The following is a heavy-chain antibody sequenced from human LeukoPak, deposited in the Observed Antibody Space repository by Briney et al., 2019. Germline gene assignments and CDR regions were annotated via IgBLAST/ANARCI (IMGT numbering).Heavy chain of an antibody. CDR1: GYTFSGYY. D-gene: IGHD3-22*01. CDR2: INPNTGDT. J-gene: IGHJ4*02. CDR3: AREGGYYDTTGYYAY. Sequence: ASVKVSCKTSGYTFSGYYIHWVRQAPGQGLEWMGWINPNTGDTTYAQNFQGRVTMARDTSINTAYMELTRLRSDDTAVYYCAREGGYYDTTGYYAYWGQGSLDTVSS. V-gene: IGHV1-2*02.